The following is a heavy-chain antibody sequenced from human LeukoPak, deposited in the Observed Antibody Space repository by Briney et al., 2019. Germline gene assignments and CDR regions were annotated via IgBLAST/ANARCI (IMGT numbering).Heavy chain of an antibody. CDR2: IYSGGNT. D-gene: IGHD3-10*01. CDR1: GFTVSSNF. CDR3: VGWVGH. J-gene: IGHJ4*02. Sequence: GGSLRLSCAASGFTVSSNFMSWVRQAPGKGLEWVSIIYSGGNTYYADSVKGRFTISRDNSKNTLYLQMNSLRAEDTAVFYCVGWVGHRGQGTLVTVSS. V-gene: IGHV3-53*01.